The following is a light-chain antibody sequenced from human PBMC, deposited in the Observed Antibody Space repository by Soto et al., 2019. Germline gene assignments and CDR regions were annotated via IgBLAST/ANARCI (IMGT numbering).Light chain of an antibody. J-gene: IGKJ1*01. CDR2: GAS. CDR1: QSVSSN. CDR3: QQYDNLPRT. V-gene: IGKV3-15*01. Sequence: EIVMTQSPATLSVSPGERATLSCRASQSVSSNLAWYRQKPGQPPRLLIYGASTRATGIPARFSGCGSGTEFTLTISRLQSEDFAVYYCQQYDNLPRTFGQGTKVDIK.